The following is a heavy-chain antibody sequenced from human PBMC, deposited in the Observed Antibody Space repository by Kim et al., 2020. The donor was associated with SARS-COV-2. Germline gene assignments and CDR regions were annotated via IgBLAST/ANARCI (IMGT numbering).Heavy chain of an antibody. CDR2: INPNSGGT. D-gene: IGHD1-1*01. V-gene: IGHV1-2*02. CDR1: GYTFTGYY. CDR3: ARVRSRWNYFDY. J-gene: IGHJ4*02. Sequence: ASVKVSCKASGYTFTGYYMHWVRQAPGQGLEWMGWINPNSGGTNYAQKFQGRVTMTRDTSISTAYMELSRLRSDDTAVYYCARVRSRWNYFDYWGQGTLVTVSS.